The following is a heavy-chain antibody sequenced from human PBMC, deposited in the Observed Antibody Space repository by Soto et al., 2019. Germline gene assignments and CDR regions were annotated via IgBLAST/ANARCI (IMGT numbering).Heavy chain of an antibody. CDR1: GYTFTSYA. CDR3: ARVYGVYYGSGSYPKRDPYYFDY. Sequence: ASVKVSCKASGYTFTSYAMHWVRQAPGQRLEWMGWINAGNGNTKYSQKFQGRVTITRDTSASTAYMELSSLRSEDTAVYYCARVYGVYYGSGSYPKRDPYYFDYWGQGTLVTAPQ. D-gene: IGHD3-10*01. CDR2: INAGNGNT. J-gene: IGHJ4*02. V-gene: IGHV1-3*01.